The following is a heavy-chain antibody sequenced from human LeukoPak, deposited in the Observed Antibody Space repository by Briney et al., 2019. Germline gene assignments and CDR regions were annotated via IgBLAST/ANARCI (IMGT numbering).Heavy chain of an antibody. CDR3: ARDPGLVATIRIINY. CDR2: MNPDSGKT. V-gene: IGHV1-8*01. Sequence: ASVKVSCKASGYSFTNYDINWVRQATGQGLEWMGWMNPDSGKTGYAQKFQGRVTMTRNTSISTAYMELRSLRSDDTAVYYCARDPGLVATIRIINYWGQGALVTVSS. D-gene: IGHD5-12*01. J-gene: IGHJ4*02. CDR1: GYSFTNYD.